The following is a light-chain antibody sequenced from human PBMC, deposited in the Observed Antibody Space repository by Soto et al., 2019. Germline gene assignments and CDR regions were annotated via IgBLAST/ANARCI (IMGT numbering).Light chain of an antibody. CDR1: QSVGSSQ. J-gene: IGKJ1*01. CDR3: QQYGSSPET. Sequence: EIVLTQSPGTLSVSPGERATLSCRASQSVGSSQIAWYQQKPGQAPRLLTYGASSRATGIPDRFSGSGSGTDFTLTISRLEPEDFAVYYCQQYGSSPETFGQGTKVEIK. CDR2: GAS. V-gene: IGKV3-20*01.